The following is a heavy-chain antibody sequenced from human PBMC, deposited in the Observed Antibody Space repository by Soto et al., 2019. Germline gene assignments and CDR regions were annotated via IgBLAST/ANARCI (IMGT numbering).Heavy chain of an antibody. CDR2: IYHSGST. J-gene: IGHJ6*02. Sequence: SSETLSLTCAVSGGSISSSNWWSWVRQPPGKGLEWIGEIYHSGSTNYNPSLKSRVTISVDKSKNQFSLKLSSVTAADTAVYYCARENTSGGYDFWSGYRYYYGMDVWGQGTTVTVSS. V-gene: IGHV4-4*02. CDR3: ARENTSGGYDFWSGYRYYYGMDV. D-gene: IGHD3-3*01. CDR1: GGSISSSNW.